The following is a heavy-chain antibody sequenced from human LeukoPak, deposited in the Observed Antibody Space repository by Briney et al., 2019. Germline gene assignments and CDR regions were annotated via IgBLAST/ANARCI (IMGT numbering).Heavy chain of an antibody. Sequence: SVKVSCKASGGTFSSYTISWVRQAPGQGLEWMGRIIPILGIANYAQKFQGRVTITADKSTSTAYMELSSLRSEDTAVYYCARDRGYSYGLIAFDIWGQGTMVTVSS. V-gene: IGHV1-69*04. CDR3: ARDRGYSYGLIAFDI. CDR1: GGTFSSYT. CDR2: IIPILGIA. D-gene: IGHD5-18*01. J-gene: IGHJ3*02.